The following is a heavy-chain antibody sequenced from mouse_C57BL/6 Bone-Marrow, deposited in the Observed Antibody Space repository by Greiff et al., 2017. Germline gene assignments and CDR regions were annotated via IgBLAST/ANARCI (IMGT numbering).Heavy chain of an antibody. CDR1: GFNIKDDY. V-gene: IGHV14-4*01. CDR3: TTDYGYGRYAMDY. J-gene: IGHJ4*01. D-gene: IGHD2-2*01. CDR2: IDPENGDT. Sequence: EVNVVESGAELVRPGASVKLSCTASGFNIKDDYMHWVKQRPEQGLEWIGWIDPENGDTEYASKFQGKATITADTSSNTAYLQLSSLTSEDTAVYYCTTDYGYGRYAMDYWGQGTSVTVSS.